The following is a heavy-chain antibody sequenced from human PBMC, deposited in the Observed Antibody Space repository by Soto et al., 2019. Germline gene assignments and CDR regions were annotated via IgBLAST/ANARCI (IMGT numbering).Heavy chain of an antibody. V-gene: IGHV3-23*01. D-gene: IGHD1-26*01. CDR1: GFTFSSYA. Sequence: LGGSLRLSCSASGFTFSSYAMSWVRQAPGKGLEWVSAISGSGGSTYYADSVKGRFTISRDNSKNTLYLQMNSLRAEDTAVYYCAKGGDLLPLNWFDPWGQGTLVTVSS. CDR2: ISGSGGST. J-gene: IGHJ5*02. CDR3: AKGGDLLPLNWFDP.